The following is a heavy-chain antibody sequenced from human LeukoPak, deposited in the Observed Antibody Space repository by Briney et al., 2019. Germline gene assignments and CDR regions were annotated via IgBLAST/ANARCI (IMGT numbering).Heavy chain of an antibody. J-gene: IGHJ4*02. CDR3: AKGGVWYDSSGYRFDC. CDR2: ISGSGGST. CDR1: GFTFSSYA. D-gene: IGHD3-22*01. Sequence: PGGSLRLSCAASGFTFSSYAMSWVRQAPGKGLEWVSAISGSGGSTYYADSVKGRFTISRDNSKNTLYLQMNSLRAEDTAVYYCAKGGVWYDSSGYRFDCWGQGTLVTVSS. V-gene: IGHV3-23*01.